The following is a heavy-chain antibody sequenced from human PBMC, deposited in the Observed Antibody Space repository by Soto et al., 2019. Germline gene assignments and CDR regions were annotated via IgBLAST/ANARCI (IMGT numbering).Heavy chain of an antibody. V-gene: IGHV1-69*06. D-gene: IGHD2-21*02. CDR2: IIPIVGTP. J-gene: IGHJ6*02. CDR1: GGAFSNHA. Sequence: PLVQSGAEVKKPGSSVKVSCKAAGGAFSNHAITWVRQAPGQGLEWRGGIIPIVGTPMYAQEVKGRATITADNSMSTLYMDLISLRSQDPAVYYSAPGHTGDVNRYRPFPSSYCSMDVWGQGTTLTV. CDR3: APGHTGDVNRYRPFPSSYCSMDV.